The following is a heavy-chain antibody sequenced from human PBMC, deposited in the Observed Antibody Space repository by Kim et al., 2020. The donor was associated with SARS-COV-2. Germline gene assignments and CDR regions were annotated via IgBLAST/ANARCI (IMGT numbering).Heavy chain of an antibody. CDR2: ISSNGGST. V-gene: IGHV3-64D*06. J-gene: IGHJ4*02. CDR1: GLTFSNYV. CDR3: VKDSPNYDPPLYLDY. Sequence: GGSLRLSCSASGLTFSNYVMHWARQAPGKGLEYVSAISSNGGSTYYADAVKGRFTISRDNSKNTLYLQMSSLRVEDTAVYYCVKDSPNYDPPLYLDYWGQGTPVTVSS. D-gene: IGHD5-12*01.